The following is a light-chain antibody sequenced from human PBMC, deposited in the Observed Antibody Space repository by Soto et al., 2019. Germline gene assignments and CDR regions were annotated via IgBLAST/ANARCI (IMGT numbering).Light chain of an antibody. Sequence: AIQMTQYPSSLSASVGDRVTITCRASQGIGTELGWYQQRPGKAPRLLIYGTSTLQYGVPSRFSGSGSDTDFTLIISSLQPEDFATYYCLQDSSYPRTFGQGTKVDIK. CDR2: GTS. V-gene: IGKV1-6*01. J-gene: IGKJ1*01. CDR1: QGIGTE. CDR3: LQDSSYPRT.